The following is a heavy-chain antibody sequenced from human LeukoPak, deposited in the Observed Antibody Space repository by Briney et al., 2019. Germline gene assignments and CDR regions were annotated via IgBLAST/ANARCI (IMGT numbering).Heavy chain of an antibody. CDR2: INHSGST. CDR1: GGSFSGYY. CDR3: ARVRRHDYVWGSYRYWGSSFDP. D-gene: IGHD3-16*02. Sequence: SETLSLTCAVYGGSFSGYYWSWIRQPPGKGLEWIGEINHSGSTNYNPSLKSRVTISVDTSKNQFSLKLSSVTAADTAVYYCARVRRHDYVWGSYRYWGSSFDPWGQGTLVTVSS. V-gene: IGHV4-34*01. J-gene: IGHJ5*02.